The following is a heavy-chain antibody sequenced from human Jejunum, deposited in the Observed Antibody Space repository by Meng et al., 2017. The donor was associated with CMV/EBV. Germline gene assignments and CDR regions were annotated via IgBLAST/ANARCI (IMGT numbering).Heavy chain of an antibody. D-gene: IGHD1-26*01. CDR3: ARVEVGITSGDY. Sequence: VEAGGEVKKPGASVQVSCKASGYTFNNYGITWVRQAPGQGLEWMGWISGYNGNTNYAQTLQGRLTMTTDTSTSTAYMELRSLRSDDTAVYYCARVEVGITSGDYWGQGTLVTASS. J-gene: IGHJ4*02. CDR2: ISGYNGNT. V-gene: IGHV1-18*01. CDR1: GYTFNNYG.